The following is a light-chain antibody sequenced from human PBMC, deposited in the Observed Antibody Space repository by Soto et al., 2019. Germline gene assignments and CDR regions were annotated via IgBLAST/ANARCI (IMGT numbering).Light chain of an antibody. CDR2: AAS. CDR3: QRSYRTPPS. V-gene: IGKV1-39*01. Sequence: DIQMTQSPSSLSASVGDRVTITCRASQSISSYLNWYQQKPGKAPKLLIYAASSLQSGVPSRFSGSGSGTYFTLTISILQPEDFATYYCQRSYRTPPSFGGGTKVE. CDR1: QSISSY. J-gene: IGKJ4*01.